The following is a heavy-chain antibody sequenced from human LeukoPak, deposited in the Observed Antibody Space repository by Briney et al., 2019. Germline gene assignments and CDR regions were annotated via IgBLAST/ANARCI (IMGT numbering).Heavy chain of an antibody. CDR1: GFTFTHYG. V-gene: IGHV3-23*01. J-gene: IGHJ3*02. Sequence: GGTLRLPCAASGFTFTHYGMNWVRQAPGKGLEWVSGIRANGETTYYADSVRGRFTISRDNSRSMVWLQMNSLTAEDTAMYYCGRDLNWGAFDIRGLGTLVTVSS. CDR2: IRANGETT. CDR3: GRDLNWGAFDI. D-gene: IGHD7-27*01.